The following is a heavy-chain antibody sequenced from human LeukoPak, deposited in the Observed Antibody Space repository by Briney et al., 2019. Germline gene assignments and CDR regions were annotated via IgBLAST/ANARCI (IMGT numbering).Heavy chain of an antibody. Sequence: SETLSLTCTVSGGSISSYYWSWIRQPPGKGLEWIGYIYYSGSTNYNPSLKSRVTISVDTSKNQFSLKLSSVTAADTAVYYCARGYYDFWSGYPHWFDPWGQGTLVTVSS. CDR1: GGSISSYY. V-gene: IGHV4-59*01. CDR3: ARGYYDFWSGYPHWFDP. D-gene: IGHD3-3*01. CDR2: IYYSGST. J-gene: IGHJ5*02.